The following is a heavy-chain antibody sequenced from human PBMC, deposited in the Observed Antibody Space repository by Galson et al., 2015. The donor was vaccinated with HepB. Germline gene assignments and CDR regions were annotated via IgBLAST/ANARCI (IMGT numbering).Heavy chain of an antibody. J-gene: IGHJ4*02. D-gene: IGHD6-13*01. CDR2: IYYSGST. CDR1: GGSISSSSYY. V-gene: IGHV4-39*01. CDR3: ARLYSSSWYGSDY. Sequence: SETLSLTCTVSGGSISSSSYYWGWIRQPPGKGLEWIGSIYYSGSTYYNPSLKSRVTISVDTSKNQFSLKLSSVTAADTAVYYCARLYSSSWYGSDYWGQGTLVTVSS.